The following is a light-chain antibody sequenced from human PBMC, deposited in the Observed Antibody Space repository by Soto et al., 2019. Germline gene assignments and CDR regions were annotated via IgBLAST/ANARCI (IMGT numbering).Light chain of an antibody. CDR2: SNN. V-gene: IGLV1-44*01. CDR1: SSNIGSNT. J-gene: IGLJ1*01. Sequence: QSVLTQPPSASGTPGQRVTISCSGSSSNIGSNTVNWYQQLPGTAPKLLIYSNNPRPSGVPDRFSGSKSGTSASLAISGLQSEDEADYYCAAWDDSLNGQVFGTGTKVTVL. CDR3: AAWDDSLNGQV.